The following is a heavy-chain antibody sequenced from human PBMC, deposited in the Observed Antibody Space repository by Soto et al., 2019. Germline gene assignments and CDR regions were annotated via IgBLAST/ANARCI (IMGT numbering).Heavy chain of an antibody. CDR2: IYYSGST. CDR3: ARMDTAMVGYFDY. CDR1: GGSISSYY. D-gene: IGHD5-18*01. J-gene: IGHJ4*02. V-gene: IGHV4-59*01. Sequence: PSETLSLTCTVSGGSISSYYWSWIRQPPGKGLEWIGYIYYSGSTNYNPSLKSRVTISVDTSKNQFSLKLSSVTAADTAVYYCARMDTAMVGYFDYWGQGTLVTVSS.